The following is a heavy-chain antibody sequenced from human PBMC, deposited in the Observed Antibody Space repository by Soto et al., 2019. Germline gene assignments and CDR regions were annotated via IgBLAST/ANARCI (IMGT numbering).Heavy chain of an antibody. J-gene: IGHJ5*02. CDR2: IYYTGKT. Sequence: SETLSLTCSVSGDYIHVGGYYWTWIRQRPGKGLEWMGYIYYTGKTYYNPSLESRLTMSVDRSKNQFSLRLTSVTAADTAVYFCGRDLASNANCIDPWGQGTLVTVSS. D-gene: IGHD2-2*01. V-gene: IGHV4-30-4*01. CDR3: GRDLASNANCIDP. CDR1: GDYIHVGGYY.